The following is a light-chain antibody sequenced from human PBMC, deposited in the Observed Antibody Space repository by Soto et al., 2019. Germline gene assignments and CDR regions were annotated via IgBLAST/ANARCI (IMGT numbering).Light chain of an antibody. J-gene: IGKJ2*01. CDR1: QGISSY. CDR3: QQLNSYPQN. Sequence: DIQLTQSPSFLSASVGDRVTITCRASQGISSYLAWYQQKPGKAPKLLIYAASTLQSGVPSRFSGSGSGTEFTLTINSLQPEDFATYYCQQLNSYPQNFGQGTKLEIK. CDR2: AAS. V-gene: IGKV1-9*01.